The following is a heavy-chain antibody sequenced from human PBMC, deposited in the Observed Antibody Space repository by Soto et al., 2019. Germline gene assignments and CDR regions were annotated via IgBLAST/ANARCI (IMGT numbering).Heavy chain of an antibody. V-gene: IGHV1-46*01. J-gene: IGHJ6*02. CDR3: ARVSYYDSSGYYYANYYYHGMDV. Sequence: ASVKVSCKASGYTFTSYYMHWVRQAPGQGLEWMGIINPSGGSTSYAQKFQGRVTMTRDTSTSTAYMELSSLRSEDTAVYYCARVSYYDSSGYYYANYYYHGMDVWGQGTTVTVSS. D-gene: IGHD3-22*01. CDR2: INPSGGST. CDR1: GYTFTSYY.